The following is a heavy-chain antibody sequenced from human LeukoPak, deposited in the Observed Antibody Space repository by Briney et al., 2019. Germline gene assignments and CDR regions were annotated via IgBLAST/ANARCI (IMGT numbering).Heavy chain of an antibody. CDR1: DGSITSTSYY. CDR3: AREEDMGGNYQYYYYYYYMDV. J-gene: IGHJ6*03. CDR2: IYTSGST. Sequence: SETLSLTCNVSDGSITSTSYYWSWIRQPAGKGLEWIGRIYTSGSTNYNPSLKSRVTMSVDTSKNQFSLKLSSVTAADTAVYYCAREEDMGGNYQYYYYYYYMDVWGKGTTVTVSS. V-gene: IGHV4-61*02. D-gene: IGHD1-7*01.